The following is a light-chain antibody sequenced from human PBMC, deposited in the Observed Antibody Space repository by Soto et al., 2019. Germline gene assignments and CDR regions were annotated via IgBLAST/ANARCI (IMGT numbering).Light chain of an antibody. V-gene: IGKV3-11*01. Sequence: EIVLTQSPATLSLSPGERASLSCRASQNINSDLAWYQQKPGQAPRLLIYDVSNRATGIPARFSGSGSWTDFTLTIISLEPEDCALYYCQQRNSWPPTFGRGTKVEL. J-gene: IGKJ4*01. CDR2: DVS. CDR1: QNINSD. CDR3: QQRNSWPPT.